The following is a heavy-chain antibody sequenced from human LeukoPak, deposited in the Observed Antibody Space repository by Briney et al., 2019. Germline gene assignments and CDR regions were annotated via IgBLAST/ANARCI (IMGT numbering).Heavy chain of an antibody. CDR3: ARGVYIAAAQYGY. V-gene: IGHV4-59*01. CDR1: GGSISSYY. Sequence: SETQSLTCTDSGGSISSYYWSWIRQPPGKGLEWIGYIYYSGTTNYNPSLKSRVTISVDTSKNQFSLKLSSVTAADTAVYYCARGVYIAAAQYGYWGQGTLVTVSS. J-gene: IGHJ4*02. D-gene: IGHD6-13*01. CDR2: IYYSGTT.